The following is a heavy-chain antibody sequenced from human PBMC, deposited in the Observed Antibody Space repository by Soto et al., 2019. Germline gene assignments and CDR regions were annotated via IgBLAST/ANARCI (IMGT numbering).Heavy chain of an antibody. CDR1: GGSISSYY. CDR3: ARNYGGDDFDY. J-gene: IGHJ4*02. V-gene: IGHV4-59*01. D-gene: IGHD1-7*01. Sequence: ETLSLTCTVSGGSISSYYWSWIRQPPGKGLEWIGYIYYSGSTNYNPSLKSRVTISVDTSKNQFSLKLSSVTAADTAVYYCARNYGGDDFDYWGQGTLVTVSS. CDR2: IYYSGST.